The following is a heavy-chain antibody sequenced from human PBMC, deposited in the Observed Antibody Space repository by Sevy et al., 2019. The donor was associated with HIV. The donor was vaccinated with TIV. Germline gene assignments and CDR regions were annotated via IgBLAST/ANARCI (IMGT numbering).Heavy chain of an antibody. CDR2: MNPNSGDT. CDR3: AGVRSFLCVRSSRPFDY. CDR1: GYTFTNYD. D-gene: IGHD6-6*01. J-gene: IGHJ4*02. V-gene: IGHV1-8*01. Sequence: ASVKVSCKASGYTFTNYDIAWVRQATGQGLEWMGWMNPNSGDTGYAQKFQGRLTMTRDTSISTAYMELRSQRSKDTPVYYCAGVRSFLCVRSSRPFDYWGQGALVTVSS.